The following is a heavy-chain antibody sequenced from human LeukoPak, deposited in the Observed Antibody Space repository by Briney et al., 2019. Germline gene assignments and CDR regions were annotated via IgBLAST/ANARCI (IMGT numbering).Heavy chain of an antibody. CDR2: INHSGST. CDR1: GGSISSSSYS. CDR3: ARGASYNYYYGMDV. Sequence: SETLSLTCTVSGGSISSSSYSWGWIRQPPGKGLEWIGEINHSGSTNYNPSLKSRVTISVDTSKNQFSLKLSSVTAADTAVYYCARGASYNYYYGMDVWGQGTTVTVSS. D-gene: IGHD3-16*01. V-gene: IGHV4-39*07. J-gene: IGHJ6*02.